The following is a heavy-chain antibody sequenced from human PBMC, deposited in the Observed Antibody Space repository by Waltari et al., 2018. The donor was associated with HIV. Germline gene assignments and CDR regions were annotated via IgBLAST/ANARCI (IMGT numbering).Heavy chain of an antibody. CDR3: AKNPLSGEGYFDY. V-gene: IGHV3-30*18. CDR1: GFTFSSYA. D-gene: IGHD2-15*01. CDR2: IWYDGSNT. Sequence: QVQLVESGGGVVQPGRSLRLSCAASGFTFSSYAMHWVRQAPGKGREWVAVIWYDGSNTYYADSVKGRFTISRDNSKNTLYLQMSSLRAEDTAMYYCAKNPLSGEGYFDYWGQGTLVTVSS. J-gene: IGHJ4*02.